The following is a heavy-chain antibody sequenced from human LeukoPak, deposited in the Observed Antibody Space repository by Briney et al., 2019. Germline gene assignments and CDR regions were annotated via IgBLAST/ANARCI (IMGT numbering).Heavy chain of an antibody. V-gene: IGHV4-39*01. D-gene: IGHD5-24*01. Sequence: SETLSLTCTVSGGSISSSSYYWGWIRQPPGKGLEWIGSIYYSGSTYYNPSHKSRVTISVDTSKNQFSLKLSSVTAADTAVYYCARHSLMGMATIISYFDYWGQGTLVTVSS. J-gene: IGHJ4*02. CDR3: ARHSLMGMATIISYFDY. CDR2: IYYSGST. CDR1: GGSISSSSYY.